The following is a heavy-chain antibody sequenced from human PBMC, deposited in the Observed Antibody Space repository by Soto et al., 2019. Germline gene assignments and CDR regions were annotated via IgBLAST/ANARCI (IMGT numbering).Heavy chain of an antibody. J-gene: IGHJ6*02. CDR2: INAGNGNT. CDR3: ARRIVLVPAAMGFDYYYGMDV. D-gene: IGHD2-2*01. Sequence: VASVKVSCKASGYTFTSYAMHWVRQAPGQRLEWMGWINAGNGNTKYSQKFQGRVTITRDTSASTAYMELSSLRSEDTAVYYCARRIVLVPAAMGFDYYYGMDVWGQGTTVTVSS. V-gene: IGHV1-3*01. CDR1: GYTFTSYA.